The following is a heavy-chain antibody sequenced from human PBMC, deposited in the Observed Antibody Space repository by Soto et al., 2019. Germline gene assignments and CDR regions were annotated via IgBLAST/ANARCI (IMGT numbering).Heavy chain of an antibody. CDR3: VRLHGPLFDY. D-gene: IGHD4-4*01. CDR1: GFSLSTSGVG. V-gene: IGHV2-5*02. J-gene: IGHJ4*02. Sequence: QITLKESGPTLVKPTQTLTLTCTFSGFSLSTSGVGVGWIRQPPRKALEWLALIYWDDDKRYSPSLKSRLTIXMDTSKHQVVLTMTNMDPVDTATYYCVRLHGPLFDYWGQGTLVTVSS. CDR2: IYWDDDK.